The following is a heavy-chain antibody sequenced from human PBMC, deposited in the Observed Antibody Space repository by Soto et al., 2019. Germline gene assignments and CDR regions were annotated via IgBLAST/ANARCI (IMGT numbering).Heavy chain of an antibody. V-gene: IGHV4-39*01. D-gene: IGHD3-3*01. CDR3: ATYYDFWSGSGPYNWFDP. Sequence: SETLSLTCTVSGGSISSSSYYWGWIRQPPGKGLEWIGSIYYSGSTYYNPSLKSRVTISVDTSKNQFSLKLSSVTAADTAVYYCATYYDFWSGSGPYNWFDPWGQGTRVTVSS. J-gene: IGHJ5*02. CDR1: GGSISSSSYY. CDR2: IYYSGST.